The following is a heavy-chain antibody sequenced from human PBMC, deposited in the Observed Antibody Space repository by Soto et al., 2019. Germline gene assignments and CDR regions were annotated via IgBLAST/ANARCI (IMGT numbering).Heavy chain of an antibody. CDR3: AKAPLPNY. J-gene: IGHJ4*02. V-gene: IGHV3-30*18. CDR1: GFTFSSYG. Sequence: LRLSCAASGFTFSSYGMHWVLQAPGKGLEWVAVISYDGSNKYYADSVKGRFTISRDNSKNTLYLQMNSLRAEDTAVYYCAKAPLPNYWGQGTLVTVSS. CDR2: ISYDGSNK.